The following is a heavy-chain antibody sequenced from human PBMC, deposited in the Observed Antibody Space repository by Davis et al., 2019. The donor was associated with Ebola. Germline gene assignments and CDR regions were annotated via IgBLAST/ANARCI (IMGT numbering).Heavy chain of an antibody. Sequence: PGGSLRLSCKGSGYSFTSYWIGWVRQMPGKGLEWMGIIYPGDSDTRYSPSFQGQVTISADKSISTAYLQWSSLKASDTAMYYCARQTTGGDIVLVEVDDAFDIWGQGTMVTVSS. CDR1: GYSFTSYW. CDR3: ARQTTGGDIVLVEVDDAFDI. CDR2: IYPGDSDT. D-gene: IGHD2-8*02. V-gene: IGHV5-51*01. J-gene: IGHJ3*02.